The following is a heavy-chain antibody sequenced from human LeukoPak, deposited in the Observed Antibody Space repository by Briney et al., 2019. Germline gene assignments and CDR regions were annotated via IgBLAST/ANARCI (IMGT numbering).Heavy chain of an antibody. V-gene: IGHV4-61*02. CDR3: ARGVVPAATIDY. CDR1: GGSISSSSYY. J-gene: IGHJ4*02. Sequence: SETLSLTCTVSGGSISSSSYYWGWIRQPAGKGLEWIGRIYTSGSTNYNPSLRSRVTISVDTSKNQFSLKLSSVTAADTAVYYCARGVVPAATIDYWGQGTLVTVSS. CDR2: IYTSGST. D-gene: IGHD2-2*01.